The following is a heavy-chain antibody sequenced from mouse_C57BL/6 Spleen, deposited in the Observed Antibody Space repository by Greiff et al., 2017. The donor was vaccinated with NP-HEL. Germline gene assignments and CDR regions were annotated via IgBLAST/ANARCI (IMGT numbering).Heavy chain of an antibody. V-gene: IGHV5-17*01. CDR3: ARRGYYGSSYYWYFDV. CDR1: GFTFSDYG. Sequence: EVQRVESGGGLVTPGGSLKLSCAASGFTFSDYGMHWVRQAPEKGLEWVAYISSGSSTIYYADTVKGRFTISRDNDKNTLFLQMTSLRSEDTAMYYCARRGYYGSSYYWYFDVWGTGTTVTVSS. J-gene: IGHJ1*03. D-gene: IGHD1-1*01. CDR2: ISSGSSTI.